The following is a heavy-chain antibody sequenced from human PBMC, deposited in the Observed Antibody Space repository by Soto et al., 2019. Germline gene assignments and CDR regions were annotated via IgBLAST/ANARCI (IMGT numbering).Heavy chain of an antibody. J-gene: IGHJ6*02. CDR3: GKGRSYYYYYGVDV. Sequence: GGSLRLSCAASGFTFDTYAMSWVRQAAGKGLEWVSALSHDGGVTYYADSVKGRFIISRDNAKNTVYLQMTSLRAEDTAVYYCGKGRSYYYYYGVDVWGQGTTVTVSS. CDR1: GFTFDTYA. D-gene: IGHD1-26*01. CDR2: LSHDGGVT. V-gene: IGHV3-23*01.